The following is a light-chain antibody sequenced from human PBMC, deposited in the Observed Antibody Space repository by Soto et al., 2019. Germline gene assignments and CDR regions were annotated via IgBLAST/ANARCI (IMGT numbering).Light chain of an antibody. CDR2: DNI. CDR3: QSYDSSLRGYV. J-gene: IGLJ1*01. V-gene: IGLV1-40*01. CDR1: SSNIGADYF. Sequence: QTVVTQPPSVAGAPGQRVTISCTGSSSNIGADYFIHWYQQLPGAAPQLLIYDNINRPSGVPDRFSGSKSGTSASLAITGLQAEDEADYYCQSYDSSLRGYVFGTGTKLTVL.